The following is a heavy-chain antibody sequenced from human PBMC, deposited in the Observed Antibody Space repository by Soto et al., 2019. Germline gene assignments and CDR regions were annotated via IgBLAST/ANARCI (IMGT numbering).Heavy chain of an antibody. CDR2: IYYSGST. D-gene: IGHD2-15*01. J-gene: IGHJ5*02. CDR3: ARLYCRGGGCYPRWFDP. V-gene: IGHV4-59*08. Sequence: SETLSLTCTVSGGSISSYYWSWIRQPPGKGLEWIGYIYYSGSTNYNPSLKSRVTLSVDTSKNQFSLKLSSVTAADTAVYYCARLYCRGGGCYPRWFDPWGQGTLVTVSS. CDR1: GGSISSYY.